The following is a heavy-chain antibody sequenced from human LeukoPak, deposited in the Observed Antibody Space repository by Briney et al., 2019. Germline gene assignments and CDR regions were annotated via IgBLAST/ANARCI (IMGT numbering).Heavy chain of an antibody. CDR2: IYSGGST. D-gene: IGHD5-12*01. CDR3: AREKNSGYDRGAFDI. CDR1: GFTVSSNY. Sequence: PCRSLRLSCTASGFTVSSNYISWVRQPPRAGLERVSVIYSGGSTYYADSVNGRFTISRDNSKNTLYLQMNSLRAEDTAVYYCAREKNSGYDRGAFDIWGQGTMVTVSS. V-gene: IGHV3-66*01. J-gene: IGHJ3*02.